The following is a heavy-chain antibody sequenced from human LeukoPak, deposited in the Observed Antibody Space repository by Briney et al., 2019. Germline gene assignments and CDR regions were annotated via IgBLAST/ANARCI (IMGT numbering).Heavy chain of an antibody. J-gene: IGHJ6*03. V-gene: IGHV3-30*04. CDR3: ARDGYTTAYYLDV. Sequence: GGSLRLSCAASGFTFSSYAMHWVRQAPGKGLEWVAVISYDGSNKYYADSVKGRFTISRDNSKNTLYLQMNSLRAENTAVYYCARDGYTTAYYLDVWGKGTTVTVSS. CDR1: GFTFSSYA. CDR2: ISYDGSNK. D-gene: IGHD1-1*01.